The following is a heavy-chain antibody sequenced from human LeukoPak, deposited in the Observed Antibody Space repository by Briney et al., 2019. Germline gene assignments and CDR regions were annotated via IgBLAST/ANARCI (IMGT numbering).Heavy chain of an antibody. CDR1: GGSISSYY. D-gene: IGHD3-3*01. V-gene: IGHV4-59*12. J-gene: IGHJ4*02. Sequence: SETLSLTCTVSGGSISSYYWSWIRQPPGKGLEWIGYIFYSGSTNYNPSLKSRVTISVDTSKNQFSLKLSSVTAADTAVYYCARELRYDFWSGYKTHFDYWGQGTLVTVSS. CDR2: IFYSGST. CDR3: ARELRYDFWSGYKTHFDY.